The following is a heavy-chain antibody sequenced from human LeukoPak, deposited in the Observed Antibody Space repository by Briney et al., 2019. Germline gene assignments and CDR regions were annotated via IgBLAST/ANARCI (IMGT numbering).Heavy chain of an antibody. J-gene: IGHJ4*02. D-gene: IGHD3-10*01. CDR1: GFTFSSYG. CDR2: IWYDGSNK. V-gene: IGHV3-33*01. Sequence: PGGSLRLSCAASGFTFSSYGMHWVRQAPGKGLEWVAVIWYDGSNKYYADSVKGRFTISRDNSKNTLYLQMNSLRAEDTAVYYCARDYYHGSGIRYWGQGTLVTVSS. CDR3: ARDYYHGSGIRY.